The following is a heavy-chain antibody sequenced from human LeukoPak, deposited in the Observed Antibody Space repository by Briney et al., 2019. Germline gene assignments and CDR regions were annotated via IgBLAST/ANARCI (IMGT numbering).Heavy chain of an antibody. V-gene: IGHV3-7*01. J-gene: IGHJ4*02. CDR3: ATRGLTGIDY. Sequence: GGSLRLSCAASGFTFSSYWMSWLRQAPGKGLVWVANIRQDGSEKYYVDSVKGRFTISRDNAKNSVYLQMNSLRAEDTAVYYCATRGLTGIDYWGQGTLVTVSS. CDR2: IRQDGSEK. CDR1: GFTFSSYW. D-gene: IGHD3/OR15-3a*01.